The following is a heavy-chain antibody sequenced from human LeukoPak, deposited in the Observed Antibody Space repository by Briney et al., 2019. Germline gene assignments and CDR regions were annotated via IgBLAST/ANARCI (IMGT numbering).Heavy chain of an antibody. CDR2: ISSTSSYV. V-gene: IGHV3-21*01. CDR1: GFTFSTYG. Sequence: GGSLRLSCADSGFTFSTYGMNWVRQAPGKGLEWVSSISSTSSYVYYADSVKGRFTISRDNAKNSLYLQMNSLRAEDTAVYYCARDHHCTNGVCFTCGRGMDVWGQGTTVTVSS. CDR3: ARDHHCTNGVCFTCGRGMDV. D-gene: IGHD2-8*01. J-gene: IGHJ6*02.